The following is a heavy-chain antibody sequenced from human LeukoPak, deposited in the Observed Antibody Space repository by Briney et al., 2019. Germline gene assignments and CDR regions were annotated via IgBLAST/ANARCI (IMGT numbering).Heavy chain of an antibody. D-gene: IGHD5-24*01. V-gene: IGHV3-23*01. J-gene: IGHJ4*02. Sequence: PGGSLRLSCAASGFAVSDNYMTWVRQAPGKGLEWVSAISGSGGSTYYADSVKGRFTISRDNSKNTLYLQMNSLRAEDTAVYYCARKMEMTFFDYWGQGTLVTVSS. CDR2: ISGSGGST. CDR1: GFAVSDNY. CDR3: ARKMEMTFFDY.